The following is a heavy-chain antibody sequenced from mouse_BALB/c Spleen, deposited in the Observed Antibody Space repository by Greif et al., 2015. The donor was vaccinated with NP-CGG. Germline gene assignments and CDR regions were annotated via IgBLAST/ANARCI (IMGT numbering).Heavy chain of an antibody. CDR2: ISSGSSTI. V-gene: IGHV5-17*02. CDR3: ARWDGVYAMDY. J-gene: IGHJ4*01. D-gene: IGHD4-1*01. CDR1: GFTFSGFG. Sequence: EVKVVESGGGLVQPGGSRKLSCAASGFTFSGFGMHWVRQAPEKGLEWVAYISSGSSTIYYADTVKGRFTISRDNPKNTLFLQMTSLRSEDTAMYYCARWDGVYAMDYWGQGTSVTVSS.